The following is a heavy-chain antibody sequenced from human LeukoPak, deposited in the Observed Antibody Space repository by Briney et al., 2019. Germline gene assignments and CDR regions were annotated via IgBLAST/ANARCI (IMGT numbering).Heavy chain of an antibody. V-gene: IGHV3-15*04. CDR3: ATGIYTSSSFFFDY. CDR1: GFTLSNAW. D-gene: IGHD6-6*01. CDR2: IGSKVDGGTT. Sequence: GGSLRLSCAASGFTLSNAWVTWVRQAPGKGLEWVCRIGSKVDGGTTDYAAPLNARFTISRDDSKNTLYLQMSSLKTEDTAVYYCATGIYTSSSFFFDYWGQGTLVTVSS. J-gene: IGHJ4*02.